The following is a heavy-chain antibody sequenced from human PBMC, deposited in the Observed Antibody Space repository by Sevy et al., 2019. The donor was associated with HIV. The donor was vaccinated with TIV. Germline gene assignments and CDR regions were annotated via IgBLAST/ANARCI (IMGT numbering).Heavy chain of an antibody. CDR3: AKNTAAVGTGGFDY. CDR2: IKYDGSNK. Sequence: GGSLRLSCAASGFTFSYSGMHWVRQAPGKGLEWVTFIKYDGSNKYYADSVKGRFTISRDNSKNTLYLQMNSLRSDDTAVYYCAKNTAAVGTGGFDYWGQGTLVTVSS. V-gene: IGHV3-30*02. J-gene: IGHJ4*02. CDR1: GFTFSYSG. D-gene: IGHD6-13*01.